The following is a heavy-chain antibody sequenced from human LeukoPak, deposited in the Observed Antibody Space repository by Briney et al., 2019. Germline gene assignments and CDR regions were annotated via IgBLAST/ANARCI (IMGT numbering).Heavy chain of an antibody. CDR2: IYTSGST. J-gene: IGHJ4*02. CDR1: GGSISSYY. CDR3: ASEGGSGDTYYFDY. Sequence: SETLSLTCTVSGGSISSYYWSWIRQPAGKGLEWIGRIYTSGSTNYNPSPKSRVTMSVDTSKNQFSLKLSSVTAADTAVYYCASEGGSGDTYYFDYWGQGTLVTVSS. D-gene: IGHD1-26*01. V-gene: IGHV4-4*07.